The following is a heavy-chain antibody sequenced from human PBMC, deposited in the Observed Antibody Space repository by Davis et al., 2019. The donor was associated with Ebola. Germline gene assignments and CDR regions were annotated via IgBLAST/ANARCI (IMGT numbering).Heavy chain of an antibody. Sequence: GGSLRLSCAASGFTVSSNYMSWVPQAPGKGLEWASVIYSGGSTYYADSVKGRFTISRDNSKNTLYLQMNSLRAEDTAVYYCAVAVLYYFDYWGQGTLVTVSS. CDR2: IYSGGST. CDR3: AVAVLYYFDY. CDR1: GFTVSSNY. V-gene: IGHV3-66*01. D-gene: IGHD6-19*01. J-gene: IGHJ4*02.